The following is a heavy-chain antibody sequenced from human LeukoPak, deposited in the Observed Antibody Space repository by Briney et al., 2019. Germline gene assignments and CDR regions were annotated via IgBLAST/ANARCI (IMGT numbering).Heavy chain of an antibody. CDR3: ARVQFQWFDP. Sequence: GGSLRLSCAASGFTFSSYEVMWVRQAPGKGLEWISYISSSGSTIYSADSVKGRFTIARDNSKKTLSLQMNNLRVDDTAVYYCARVQFQWFDPWGPGTLVTVSS. CDR1: GFTFSSYE. D-gene: IGHD6-19*01. V-gene: IGHV3-48*03. J-gene: IGHJ5*02. CDR2: ISSSGSTI.